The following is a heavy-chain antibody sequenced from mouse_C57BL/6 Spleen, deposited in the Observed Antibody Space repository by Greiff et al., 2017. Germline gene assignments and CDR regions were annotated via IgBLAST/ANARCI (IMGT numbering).Heavy chain of an antibody. Sequence: VLLQHSGAELAKPGASVTLSCKASGYTFTSYWMHWVKQRPGQGLEWIGYINPSSGYTTYNQKFKDKATLTADKSSSTAYMQLSSLTYEDSAVYYGARTAQAPDYFDYGGQGTTLTVAS. V-gene: IGHV1-7*01. CDR2: INPSSGYT. J-gene: IGHJ2*01. D-gene: IGHD3-2*02. CDR1: GYTFTSYW. CDR3: ARTAQAPDYFDY.